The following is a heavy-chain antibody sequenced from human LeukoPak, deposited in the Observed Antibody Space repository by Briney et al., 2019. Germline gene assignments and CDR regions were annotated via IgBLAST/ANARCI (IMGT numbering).Heavy chain of an antibody. CDR3: AREGGLWFGETVEPTH. D-gene: IGHD3-10*01. V-gene: IGHV1-2*02. J-gene: IGHJ1*01. CDR1: GYTFTGYY. CDR2: INPNSGGT. Sequence: ASVKVSCKASGYTFTGYYMHWVRQAPGQGLEWMGWINPNSGGTNYAQKFQGRVTMTRDTSISTAYMELSRLRSDDTAVYYCAREGGLWFGETVEPTHWGQGTLVTVSS.